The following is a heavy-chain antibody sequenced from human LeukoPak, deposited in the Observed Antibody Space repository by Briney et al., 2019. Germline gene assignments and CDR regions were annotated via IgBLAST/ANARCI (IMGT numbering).Heavy chain of an antibody. CDR2: TNSGGTTT. D-gene: IGHD3-10*02. CDR3: AKQSYARSLGE. CDR1: GFPLSDFS. Sequence: GRSRRLSCATSGFPLSDFSMTWVRQAPGKGLEWISTTNSGGTTTYYAESVKGRFTISRDHFKNALYLQMSSLRVEDTAIYFCAKQSYARSLGEGGPGTLVTVSS. V-gene: IGHV3-23*01. J-gene: IGHJ4*02.